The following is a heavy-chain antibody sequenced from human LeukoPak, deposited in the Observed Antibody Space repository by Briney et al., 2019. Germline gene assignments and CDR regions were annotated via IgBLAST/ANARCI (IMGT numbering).Heavy chain of an antibody. CDR3: ANGPDGYNTY. CDR1: GFTFSHYA. Sequence: GGSLRLSCAASGFTFSHYAMNWVRQAPGKGLEWISYIGVSSSTMYFADSVKGRFTISRDDAKNSLYLEMNSLRSEDTAMYYCANGPDGYNTYWGQGTLVTVSS. J-gene: IGHJ4*02. V-gene: IGHV3-48*01. CDR2: IGVSSSTM. D-gene: IGHD5-24*01.